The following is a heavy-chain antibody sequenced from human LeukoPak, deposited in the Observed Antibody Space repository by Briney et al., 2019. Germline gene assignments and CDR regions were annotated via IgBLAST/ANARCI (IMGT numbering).Heavy chain of an antibody. CDR1: GGSPSSYY. CDR3: SRGAYDSSGYYFMDY. J-gene: IGHJ4*02. CDR2: INTSGST. Sequence: SETLSLTSPVSGGSPSSYYWSWIRHPAGGGLEWIGRINTSGSTNYNPSLKSRVTMSVDTSKNQFSLKLSSVTAADTAVYYCSRGAYDSSGYYFMDYWGQGTLVTVSS. V-gene: IGHV4-4*07. D-gene: IGHD3-22*01.